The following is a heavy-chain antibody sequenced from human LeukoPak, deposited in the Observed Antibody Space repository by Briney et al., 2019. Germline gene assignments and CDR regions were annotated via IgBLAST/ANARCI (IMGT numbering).Heavy chain of an antibody. CDR2: IFYTGST. V-gene: IGHV4-59*01. CDR3: ARDLRRDGYNRGAFDI. J-gene: IGHJ3*02. CDR1: GASISSYQ. Sequence: SETLSLACTFSGASISSYQWSWIRQPPGKGLEWIGFIFYTGSTNYNPSLKSRVTISVDTSKRQFSLKLSSVTAADTAVYYCARDLRRDGYNRGAFDIWGQGTVVTVSS. D-gene: IGHD5-24*01.